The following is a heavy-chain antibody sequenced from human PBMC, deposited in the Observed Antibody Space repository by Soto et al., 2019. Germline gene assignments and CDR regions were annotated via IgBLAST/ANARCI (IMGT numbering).Heavy chain of an antibody. Sequence: QVQLQQWGAGLLKPSETLSLPCSVYGGSFSGYYWSWIRQPPGKGLEWIGEINHSGSTNYNPSLKSRVTISIDTSKNQFSLKLSSVTAADTAVYYCARPPANSSWYFDLWGRGTLVTVSS. CDR1: GGSFSGYY. V-gene: IGHV4-34*01. D-gene: IGHD2-15*01. CDR3: ARPPANSSWYFDL. J-gene: IGHJ2*01. CDR2: INHSGST.